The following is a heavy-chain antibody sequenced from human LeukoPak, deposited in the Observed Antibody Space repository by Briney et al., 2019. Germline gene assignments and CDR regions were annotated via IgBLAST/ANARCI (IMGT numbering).Heavy chain of an antibody. J-gene: IGHJ3*02. CDR2: INPSGGST. D-gene: IGHD6-19*01. V-gene: IGHV1-46*01. Sequence: ASVKVSCKASGYTFTSYHMHWVRQAPGQGLEWMGIINPSGGSTSYAQKFQGRVTMTRDTSTSTVYMELSSLRSDDTAVYYCARDGAVADDAFDIWGQGTMVTVSS. CDR1: GYTFTSYH. CDR3: ARDGAVADDAFDI.